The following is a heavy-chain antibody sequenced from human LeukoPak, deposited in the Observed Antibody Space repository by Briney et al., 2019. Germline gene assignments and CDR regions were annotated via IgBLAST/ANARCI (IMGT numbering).Heavy chain of an antibody. V-gene: IGHV3-7*01. CDR3: ARVPYCSGGSCYSEYFMDV. CDR2: IKQDGSEE. D-gene: IGHD2-15*01. CDR1: GFTFSTYW. J-gene: IGHJ6*03. Sequence: GGSLRLSCAASGFTFSTYWMSWVRQAPGKGLEWVANIKQDGSEEYYVDSVKGRFTISRDNAKNSLYLQMNSLRAEDTAVYYCARVPYCSGGSCYSEYFMDVWGKGTTVTVSS.